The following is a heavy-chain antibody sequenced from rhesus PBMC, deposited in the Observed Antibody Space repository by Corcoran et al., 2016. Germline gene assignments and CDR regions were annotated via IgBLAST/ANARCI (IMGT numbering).Heavy chain of an antibody. D-gene: IGHD6-43*01. CDR1: GFTFDAYA. V-gene: IGHV3-134*01. CDR3: TRDYSSSLGDYFDY. CDR2: ISWKSGTI. Sequence: EVQLVESGGALAQPGGSLRLSCAASGFTFDAYALIWVRQAPGKGLEWVYRISWKSGTIYNADSVKGRFTISRDNAKNSLFLQMDRLRAEDTAVYYCTRDYSSSLGDYFDYWGQGVLVTVSS. J-gene: IGHJ4*01.